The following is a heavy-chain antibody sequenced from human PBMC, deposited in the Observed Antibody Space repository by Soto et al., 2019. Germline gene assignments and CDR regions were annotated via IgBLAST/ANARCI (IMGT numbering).Heavy chain of an antibody. CDR3: PRDGRGTCTGTNCYYFDY. Sequence: QVQPVQSGTEVKEPGASVKVSCKASGYTFSRYGVSWVRQAPGQGLERMAWTSANNENTNYAEKPQGRATPTMNTATGTAYMELGSLSSDHTAVYYCPRDGRGTCTGTNCYYFDYWAQGTLGTASS. CDR1: GYTFSRYG. J-gene: IGHJ4*02. D-gene: IGHD2-2*01. CDR2: TSANNENT. V-gene: IGHV1-18*04.